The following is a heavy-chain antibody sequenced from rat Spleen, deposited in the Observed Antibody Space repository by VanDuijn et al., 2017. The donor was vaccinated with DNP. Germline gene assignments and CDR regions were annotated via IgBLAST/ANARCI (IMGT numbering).Heavy chain of an antibody. CDR2: IIYDGSGT. D-gene: IGHD4-1*01. Sequence: EVQLVESGGGLVQPGRSLKLSCEASGFTFSDYSMAWVRQAPKKGLEWVAMIIYDGSGTYYGDSVKGRFTISRDNAKNTLHLQMDSLRPEDTATYYCARHMDTGPYYAMDVWGRGISVTVSS. CDR1: GFTFSDYS. CDR3: ARHMDTGPYYAMDV. J-gene: IGHJ4*01. V-gene: IGHV5-7*01.